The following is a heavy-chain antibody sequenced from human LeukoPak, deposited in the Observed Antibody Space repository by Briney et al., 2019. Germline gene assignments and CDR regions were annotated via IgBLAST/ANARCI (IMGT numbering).Heavy chain of an antibody. CDR3: ANERGTAFDC. Sequence: PGGSLRLSCAASGFPFSSYGMHWVRQAPGKGLEWVAVISKDGSNKYYADSVRGRFTISRDNPKNTLYLQMNSLRPDDTAVYFCANERGTAFDCWGQGTLVTVSS. CDR1: GFPFSSYG. D-gene: IGHD1-7*01. V-gene: IGHV3-30*18. CDR2: ISKDGSNK. J-gene: IGHJ4*02.